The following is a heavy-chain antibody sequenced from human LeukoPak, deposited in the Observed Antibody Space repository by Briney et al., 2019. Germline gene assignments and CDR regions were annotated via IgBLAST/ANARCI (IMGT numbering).Heavy chain of an antibody. CDR1: GGSISSYY. Sequence: PSETLSLTCTVSGGSISSYYWSWIRQPAGKGLEWIGRIYTSGSTNYNPSLKSRVTMSVDTSKNQFSLKLSSVTAADTAVYYCASTSPAATLYYGMDVWGQGTTVTVSS. CDR2: IYTSGST. V-gene: IGHV4-4*07. CDR3: ASTSPAATLYYGMDV. D-gene: IGHD2-2*01. J-gene: IGHJ6*02.